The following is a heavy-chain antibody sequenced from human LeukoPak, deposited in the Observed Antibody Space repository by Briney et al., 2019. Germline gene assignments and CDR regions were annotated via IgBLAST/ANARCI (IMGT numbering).Heavy chain of an antibody. Sequence: GGSLRLSCAASGFTFISYWLHWVRQAPGKGLVWVSRINSDGSTTSYAASVKGRFTISRDTAKNTLYLQMNSLRAEDTAVYYCARGHHYYDSSAYYYWGQGTLVTVSS. CDR2: INSDGSTT. J-gene: IGHJ4*02. CDR3: ARGHHYYDSSAYYY. D-gene: IGHD3-22*01. CDR1: GFTFISYW. V-gene: IGHV3-74*01.